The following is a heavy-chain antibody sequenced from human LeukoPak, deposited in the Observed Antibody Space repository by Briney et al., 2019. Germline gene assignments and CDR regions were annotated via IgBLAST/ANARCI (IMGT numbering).Heavy chain of an antibody. J-gene: IGHJ4*02. V-gene: IGHV3-30-3*01. CDR3: ARGLGDYGDYVVDY. CDR1: GFTFSSYA. CDR2: ISYDGSNK. D-gene: IGHD4-17*01. Sequence: GRSLRLSCAASGFTFSSYAMHWVRQAPGKGLEWVAVISYDGSNKHYADSVKGRFTISRDNSKNTLYLQMNSLRAEDTAVYYCARGLGDYGDYVVDYWGQGTLVTVSS.